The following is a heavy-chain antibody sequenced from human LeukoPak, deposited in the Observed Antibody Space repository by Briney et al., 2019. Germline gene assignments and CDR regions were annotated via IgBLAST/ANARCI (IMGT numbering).Heavy chain of an antibody. Sequence: GGSLRLSCAASGFTFSNYAMSWVRQTPGKGLEWGSSITGTGTSAFYADSVKSRFTISRDNSKNTLYLKMNSLRVEDTAVYFCAKTPRFLVVVSATVNFDSWGQGTLVTVSS. V-gene: IGHV3-23*01. CDR3: AKTPRFLVVVSATVNFDS. D-gene: IGHD2-15*01. J-gene: IGHJ4*02. CDR2: ITGTGTSA. CDR1: GFTFSNYA.